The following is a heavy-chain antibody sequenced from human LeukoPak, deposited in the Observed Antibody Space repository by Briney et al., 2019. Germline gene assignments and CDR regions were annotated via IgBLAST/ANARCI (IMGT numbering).Heavy chain of an antibody. V-gene: IGHV3-33*08. CDR2: IWYDGSNK. CDR3: ARSPYDSSGYLDY. Sequence: GRSLRLSCAASGFTLSSYTIHWVRQAPGKGLEWVAVIWYDGSNKYYADSVKGRFTISRDNSKNTLYLQMNSLRAEDTAVYYCARSPYDSSGYLDYWGQGTLVTVSS. D-gene: IGHD3-22*01. CDR1: GFTLSSYT. J-gene: IGHJ4*02.